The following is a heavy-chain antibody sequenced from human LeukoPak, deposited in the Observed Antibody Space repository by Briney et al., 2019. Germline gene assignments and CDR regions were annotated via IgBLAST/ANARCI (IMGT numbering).Heavy chain of an antibody. Sequence: GGSLRLSCSVLGLNFSGSWMSWVRQAPGKGLEWLGRIKSKAGGGTTDYAAPVKGRFTILRDDSKNTMYLEVNSLKSEGTALYCWTHCTTGYCYIGRWGQGTLVTVSS. V-gene: IGHV3-15*01. CDR2: IKSKAGGGTT. CDR3: THCTTGYCYIGR. D-gene: IGHD3-9*01. CDR1: GLNFSGSW. J-gene: IGHJ4*02.